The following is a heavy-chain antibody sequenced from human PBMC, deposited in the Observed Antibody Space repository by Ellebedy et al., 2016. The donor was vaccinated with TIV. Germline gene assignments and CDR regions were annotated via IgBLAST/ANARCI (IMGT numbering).Heavy chain of an antibody. CDR1: GYSFTSNW. D-gene: IGHD1-26*01. Sequence: GESLKISCKGSGYSFTSNWISWVRQLPGKGLEWMGRIDPSDSYTNYSPSFEGHVTISADKFITTAYLQWSSLKASDTAMYYCARVRGTGGSYYLFPDYWGQGTLVTVSS. V-gene: IGHV5-10-1*01. J-gene: IGHJ4*02. CDR3: ARVRGTGGSYYLFPDY. CDR2: IDPSDSYT.